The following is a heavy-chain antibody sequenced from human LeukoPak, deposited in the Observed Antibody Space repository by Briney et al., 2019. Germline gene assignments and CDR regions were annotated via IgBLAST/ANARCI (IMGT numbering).Heavy chain of an antibody. CDR2: ISSSSSTI. J-gene: IGHJ4*02. Sequence: TGRSLRLSCAASGFTFSSYSMNWVRQAPGKGLEWVSYISSSSSTIYYADSVKGRFTISRDNAKNSLYLQMSSLRAEDTAVYYCAKQVVVAAVFENWGQGTLVTVSS. D-gene: IGHD2-15*01. CDR1: GFTFSSYS. CDR3: AKQVVVAAVFEN. V-gene: IGHV3-48*01.